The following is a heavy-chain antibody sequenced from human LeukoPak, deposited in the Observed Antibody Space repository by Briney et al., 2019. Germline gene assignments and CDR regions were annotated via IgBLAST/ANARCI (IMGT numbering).Heavy chain of an antibody. CDR2: INPNSGGT. J-gene: IGHJ6*02. CDR1: GYTFTGYY. Sequence: VASVKVSCKASGYTFTGYYMHWVRQAPGQGLEWMGWINPNSGGTNYAQKFQGWVTMTRDTSISTAYMELSMLRSDDTAVYYCARGQQQLVPPGGYYGMDVWGQGTTVTVSS. V-gene: IGHV1-2*04. D-gene: IGHD6-13*01. CDR3: ARGQQQLVPPGGYYGMDV.